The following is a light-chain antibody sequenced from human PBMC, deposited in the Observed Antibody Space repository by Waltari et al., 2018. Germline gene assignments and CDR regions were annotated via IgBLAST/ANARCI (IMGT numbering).Light chain of an antibody. J-gene: IGLJ2*01. CDR3: CSYAGSSTFDVV. Sequence: QSALTQPASVSGSPGQSITIPCTGTSSDVGGYNYVSWYQQHPGKAPKLMIYDVSKRPSGVSNRFSGSKSGNTASLTISGLQAEDEADYYCCSYAGSSTFDVVFGGGTKLTVL. CDR2: DVS. CDR1: SSDVGGYNY. V-gene: IGLV2-23*02.